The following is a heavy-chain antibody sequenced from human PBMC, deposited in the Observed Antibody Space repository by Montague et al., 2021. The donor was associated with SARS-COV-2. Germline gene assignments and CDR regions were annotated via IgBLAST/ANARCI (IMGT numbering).Heavy chain of an antibody. CDR3: ARFGSGTLEFDL. J-gene: IGHJ4*02. V-gene: IGHV4-61*02. D-gene: IGHD1-26*01. Sequence: TLSLTCTVSGASISTGICYWSWIQQPAGKGLEWIGRIRTTGHTDYNSSLESRVFMSVDTSTNQFSLSLTSVTAADTAVYFCARFGSGTLEFDLWGQGTLVTVSS. CDR1: GASISTGICY. CDR2: IRTTGHT.